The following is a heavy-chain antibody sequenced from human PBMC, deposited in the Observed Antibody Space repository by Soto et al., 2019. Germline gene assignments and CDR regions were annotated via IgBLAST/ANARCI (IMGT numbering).Heavy chain of an antibody. J-gene: IGHJ4*02. CDR1: GGTFSSYS. CDR3: ARAGARDSGGIDD. D-gene: IGHD2-8*02. V-gene: IGHV1-69*01. Sequence: QVQLVQSGAEVKKPGSSVKVSCKASGGTFSSYSINWVRQAPGQGLEWMGEIIPIFGTANYAQKFQGRVAITADESTSTAYMVLTSLTSEYSSVYYCARAGARDSGGIDDWGQGTLVTVSS. CDR2: IIPIFGTA.